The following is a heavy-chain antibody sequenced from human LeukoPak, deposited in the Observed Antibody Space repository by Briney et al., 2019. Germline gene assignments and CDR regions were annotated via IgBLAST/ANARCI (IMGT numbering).Heavy chain of an antibody. V-gene: IGHV3-48*01. D-gene: IGHD6-6*01. CDR2: ISSSSRTV. Sequence: PGGSLRLSCAASGFTFSSYSMNWVRQAPGKGLEWVSYISSSSRTVYYADSVKGLFTISRDNSKNSLYLQMNSLRAEDTAVYYCASPSVVGYWGQGTLVTVSS. CDR3: ASPSVVGY. CDR1: GFTFSSYS. J-gene: IGHJ4*02.